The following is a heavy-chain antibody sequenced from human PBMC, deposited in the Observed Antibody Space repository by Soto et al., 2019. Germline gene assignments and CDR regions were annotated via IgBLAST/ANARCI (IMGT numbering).Heavy chain of an antibody. CDR2: ITVGSSHI. D-gene: IGHD3-16*01. CDR1: GFPFSAYN. Sequence: PGGSLRLSCTGSGFPFSAYNINWVRQAPGKGQEWVSSITVGSSHIYQPNSMKGRFTISRDDAKNSVYLQIDSLRDEDTALYYCSRSPEVGVRGAYWGQGTLVTVSS. V-gene: IGHV3-21*01. J-gene: IGHJ4*02. CDR3: SRSPEVGVRGAY.